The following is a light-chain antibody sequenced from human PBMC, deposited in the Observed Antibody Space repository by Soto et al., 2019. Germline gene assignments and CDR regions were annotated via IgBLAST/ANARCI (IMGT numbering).Light chain of an antibody. CDR2: AAS. J-gene: IGKJ1*01. Sequence: AIQMTQSPSSLSASVGDRVTISCRASQGIQNELACYQQKPGKAPKLLIYAASYLQTEVPSRFSGTGSGTEFTLSISSLQPEDSATYYCLQDYDYPRTFGQGTKVDIK. CDR3: LQDYDYPRT. CDR1: QGIQNE. V-gene: IGKV1-6*01.